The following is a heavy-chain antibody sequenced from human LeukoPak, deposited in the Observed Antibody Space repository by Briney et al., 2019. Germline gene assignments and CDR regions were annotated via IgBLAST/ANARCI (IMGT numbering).Heavy chain of an antibody. CDR2: ISYDGSNK. V-gene: IGHV3-30*03. J-gene: IGHJ6*02. Sequence: SCKASGFTFSSYGMHWVRQAPGKGLEWVAVISYDGSNKYYADSVKGRFTISRDNSKNTLYLQMNSLRAEDTAVYYPMVRGVPPRGMDVWGQGTTVTVSS. CDR1: GFTFSSYG. CDR3: MVRGVPPRGMDV. D-gene: IGHD3-10*01.